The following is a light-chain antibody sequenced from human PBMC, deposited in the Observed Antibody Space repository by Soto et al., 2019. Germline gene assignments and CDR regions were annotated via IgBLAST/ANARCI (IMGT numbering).Light chain of an antibody. V-gene: IGKV3-20*01. CDR2: GAS. J-gene: IGKJ2*01. CDR3: LKYGSSPYT. CDR1: QSVSSSY. Sequence: EIVLTQSPGTLSLSPGERATLSCRASQSVSSSYLAWYQQKPGQAPRPLIYGASSRATGIPDRFSGSGSGTAFTLTISRLEPEDFAVYYCLKYGSSPYTFGQGTKLEIK.